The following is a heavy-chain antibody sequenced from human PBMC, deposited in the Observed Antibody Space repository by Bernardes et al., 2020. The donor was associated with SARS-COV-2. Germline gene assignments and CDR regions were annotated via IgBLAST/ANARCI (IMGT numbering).Heavy chain of an antibody. CDR2: IYTSGST. CDR1: GGSISSYY. V-gene: IGHV4-4*07. CDR3: ASSDYYYYYGMDV. Sequence: SESLSLTCTVSGGSISSYYWSWIRQPAGKGLEWIGRIYTSGSTNYNPSLKSRVTMSVDTSKNQFSLKLSSVTAADTAVYYCASSDYYYYYGMDVWGQGTTVTVSS. J-gene: IGHJ6*02.